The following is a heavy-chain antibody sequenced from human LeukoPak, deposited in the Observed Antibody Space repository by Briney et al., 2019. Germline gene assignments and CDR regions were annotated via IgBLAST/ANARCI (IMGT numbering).Heavy chain of an antibody. J-gene: IGHJ4*02. CDR1: GYTFTSYG. CDR2: ISAYNGNT. Sequence: GASVKVSCKASGYTFTSYGISWVRQAPGQGLEWMGWISAYNGNTNYAQKLQGRVTTTTDTSTSTAYMELRSLRSDDTAVYYCARDLWGYCSSTSCPGDYWGQGTLVTVSS. V-gene: IGHV1-18*01. CDR3: ARDLWGYCSSTSCPGDY. D-gene: IGHD2-2*01.